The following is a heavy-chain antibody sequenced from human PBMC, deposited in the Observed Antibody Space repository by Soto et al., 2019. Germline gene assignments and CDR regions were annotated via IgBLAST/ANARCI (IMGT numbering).Heavy chain of an antibody. CDR1: GYTFTSYD. CDR3: AKGSWRGYRSDTTCYTINY. J-gene: IGHJ4*02. D-gene: IGHD2-2*02. Sequence: ASVKVSCKTSGYTFTSYDINWVRQATGQGLEWMGWMNPDSGNRGYAQKFQGRVTMTTDTSISTAYMELSGLRSDDTAMYYCAKGSWRGYRSDTTCYTINYGGPGTLATVSS. V-gene: IGHV1-8*01. CDR2: MNPDSGNR.